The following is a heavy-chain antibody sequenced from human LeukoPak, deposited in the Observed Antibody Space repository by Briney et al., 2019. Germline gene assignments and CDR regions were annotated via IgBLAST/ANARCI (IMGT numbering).Heavy chain of an antibody. CDR2: IRSKAYGGTT. Sequence: PGGSLRLSCTGSGFTFGGYAMSCVRQAPEKGLEWVGFIRSKAYGGTTEYAASVKGRFTISRDDSKSIAYLQMNSLKNEDTAVYYCTGYDSSGYYYVYWGQGTLVTVSS. V-gene: IGHV3-49*04. CDR1: GFTFGGYA. CDR3: TGYDSSGYYYVY. D-gene: IGHD3-22*01. J-gene: IGHJ4*02.